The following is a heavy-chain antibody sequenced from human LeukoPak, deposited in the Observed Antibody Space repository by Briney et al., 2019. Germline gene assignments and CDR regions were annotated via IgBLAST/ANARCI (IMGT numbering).Heavy chain of an antibody. CDR2: INPNSGGT. V-gene: IGHV1-2*02. Sequence: ASVKVSCKASGYTFTGYYMHWVRQAPGQGLEWMGWINPNSGGTNYARKFQGRVTMTRDTSISTAYMELSRLRSDDTAVYYCARGSKDLSYSSSWYIYYFDYWGQGTLVTVSS. CDR3: ARGSKDLSYSSSWYIYYFDY. D-gene: IGHD6-13*01. CDR1: GYTFTGYY. J-gene: IGHJ4*02.